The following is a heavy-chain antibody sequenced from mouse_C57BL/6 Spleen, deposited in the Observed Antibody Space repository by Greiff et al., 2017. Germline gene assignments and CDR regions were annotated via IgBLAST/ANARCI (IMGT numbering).Heavy chain of an antibody. V-gene: IGHV1-42*01. D-gene: IGHD2-4*01. CDR1: GYSFTGYY. Sequence: EVQLQESGPELVKPGASVKISCKASGYSFTGYYMNWVKQSPEKSLEWIGEINPSTGGTTYNQKFKAKATLTVDKSSSTAYMQLKSLTSEDSAVYYCARWDYDYDDYYAMDYWGQGTSVTVSS. CDR3: ARWDYDYDDYYAMDY. J-gene: IGHJ4*01. CDR2: INPSTGGT.